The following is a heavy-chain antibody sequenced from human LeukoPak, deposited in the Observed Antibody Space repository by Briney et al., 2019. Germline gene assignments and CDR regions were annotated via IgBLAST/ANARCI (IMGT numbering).Heavy chain of an antibody. CDR3: ARAGWLQGYYYYYMDV. V-gene: IGHV1-69*05. D-gene: IGHD5-18*01. CDR1: GGTFSSYA. Sequence: ASVKVSCKASGGTFSSYAISWVRQAPGQGLEWMGGIIPIFGTANYAQKFQGRVTITTDESTSTAYMELSSLRSEDTAVYYCARAGWLQGYYYYYMDVWGKGTTVTVSS. CDR2: IIPIFGTA. J-gene: IGHJ6*03.